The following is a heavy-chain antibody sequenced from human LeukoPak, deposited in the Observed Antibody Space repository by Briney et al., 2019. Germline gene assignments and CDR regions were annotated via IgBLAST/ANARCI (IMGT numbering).Heavy chain of an antibody. V-gene: IGHV1-69*04. D-gene: IGHD5-18*01. CDR3: ARENLIGYSYEPDAFDI. CDR1: GGTFSSYA. J-gene: IGHJ3*02. Sequence: SVKVSCKASGGTFSSYAISWVRQAPGQGLEWMGRIKTILGRANYAQKFQGRVTITTDKSTSTDYMELSSLRSEDTAVYYCARENLIGYSYEPDAFDIWGQGTMVTVS. CDR2: IKTILGRA.